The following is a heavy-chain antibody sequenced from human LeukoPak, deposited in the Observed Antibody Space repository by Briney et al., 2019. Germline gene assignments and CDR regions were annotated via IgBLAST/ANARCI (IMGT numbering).Heavy chain of an antibody. Sequence: GASVNVSCKASGYTFTNYGITWVRQAPGQGLEWMGWISTYNGNTDYARKLQGRVTMTTDTSTSTAYMELRSLRSDDTAVYYCARQSGGGRGPYTWFDPWGQGTLVTVSS. D-gene: IGHD3-16*01. V-gene: IGHV1-18*01. J-gene: IGHJ5*02. CDR2: ISTYNGNT. CDR3: ARQSGGGRGPYTWFDP. CDR1: GYTFTNYG.